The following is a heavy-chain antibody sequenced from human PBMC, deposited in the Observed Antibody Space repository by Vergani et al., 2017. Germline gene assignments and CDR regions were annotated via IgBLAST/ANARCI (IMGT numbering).Heavy chain of an antibody. CDR1: GGSFSGYY. CDR3: ARAVLVSGSVSYYNVRVRYYLDY. J-gene: IGHJ4*02. D-gene: IGHD3-10*01. CDR2: INHSGST. V-gene: IGHV4-34*01. Sequence: QVQLQQWGAGLLKPSETLSLTCAVYGGSFSGYYWSWICQPPGKGLEWIGEINHSGSTNYNPSLKSRVTISVDTSKNQFSLKLSSVTAADTAVYYCARAVLVSGSVSYYNVRVRYYLDYWGQGTLVTVSS.